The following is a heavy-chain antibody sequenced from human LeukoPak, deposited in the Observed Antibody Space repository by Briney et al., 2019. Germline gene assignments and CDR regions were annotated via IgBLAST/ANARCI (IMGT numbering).Heavy chain of an antibody. CDR2: VYYSGST. Sequence: SETLSLTCTVSGGSISRYYWSWIRQPPGKGLEWIGYVYYSGSTNYNPSLKSRVTISVDPSKNDFSLNLSSVTAADTAVYYCARESGGTWDYWGQGTLVTVSS. V-gene: IGHV4-59*01. J-gene: IGHJ4*02. D-gene: IGHD1-1*01. CDR3: ARESGGTWDY. CDR1: GGSISRYY.